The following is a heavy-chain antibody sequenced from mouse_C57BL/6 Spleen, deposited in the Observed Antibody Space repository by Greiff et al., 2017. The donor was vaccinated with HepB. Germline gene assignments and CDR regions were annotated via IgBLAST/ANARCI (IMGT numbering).Heavy chain of an antibody. CDR3: AIYYGDDEGNYYAMDY. J-gene: IGHJ4*01. D-gene: IGHD2-2*01. Sequence: QVQLQQPGAELVKPGASVKVSCKASGYTFTSYWMHWVKQRPGQGLEWIGRIHPSDSDTNYNQKFKGKATLTVDKSSSTAYMQLSSLTSEDSAVYYCAIYYGDDEGNYYAMDYWGQGTSVTVSS. V-gene: IGHV1-74*01. CDR2: IHPSDSDT. CDR1: GYTFTSYW.